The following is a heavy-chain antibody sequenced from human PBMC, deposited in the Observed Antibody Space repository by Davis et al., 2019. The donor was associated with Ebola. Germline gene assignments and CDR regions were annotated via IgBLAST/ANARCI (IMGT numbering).Heavy chain of an antibody. CDR2: IYHSGST. Sequence: PSETLSLTCTVSGYSISSGYCWGWIRQPPGKGLEWIGSIYHSGSTYYNPSLKSRVTISVDTSKNQFSLKLSSVTAADTAVYYCARHLLMSYYYETSGQDYWGQGTLVTVSS. V-gene: IGHV4-38-2*02. CDR3: ARHLLMSYYYETSGQDY. CDR1: GYSISSGYC. J-gene: IGHJ4*02. D-gene: IGHD3-22*01.